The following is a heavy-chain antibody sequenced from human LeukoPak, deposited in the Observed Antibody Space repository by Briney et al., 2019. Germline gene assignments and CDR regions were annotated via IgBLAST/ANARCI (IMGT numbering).Heavy chain of an antibody. CDR2: MNPNSGHT. CDR3: ARMHYYDSSGDNWFDP. D-gene: IGHD3-22*01. V-gene: IGHV1-8*01. CDR1: GYTFTSYD. Sequence: ASVKVSCKASGYTFTSYDINWVRQATGQGLEWMGWMNPNSGHTGYAQKFQGRVTMTRNTSITTAYMELSSLRSEDTAVYYCARMHYYDSSGDNWFDPWGQGTLVTVSP. J-gene: IGHJ5*02.